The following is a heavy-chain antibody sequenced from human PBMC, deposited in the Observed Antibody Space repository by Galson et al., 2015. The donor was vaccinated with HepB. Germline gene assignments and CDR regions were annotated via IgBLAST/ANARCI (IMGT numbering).Heavy chain of an antibody. J-gene: IGHJ4*02. V-gene: IGHV1-46*03. CDR2: IDPSDGTI. CDR1: GFFFLSYY. CDR3: ARGSNTEGHLDY. Sequence: SVKVSCKASGFFFLSYYIHWVRQAPGQGLEWMGMIDPSDGTIHFAQRSQGRLTLTRDSSTTTVNMELSSLTSEDTAVYYCARGSNTEGHLDYWGQGTLVTVSS.